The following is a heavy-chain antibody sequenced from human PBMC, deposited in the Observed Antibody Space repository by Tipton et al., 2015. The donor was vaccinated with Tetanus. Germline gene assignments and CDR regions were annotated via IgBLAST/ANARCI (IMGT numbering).Heavy chain of an antibody. V-gene: IGHV3-66*01. J-gene: IGHJ4*02. Sequence: SLRLSCAASGFSVSSSYMYWVRQSPGRGLEWVSVIYSGGGTYYADSVQGRFTISRDNSKNTLYLQMNSLRAEDTAVYYCAKVSGSYGYSTFDYWGQGTLVTVSS. CDR1: GFSVSSSY. D-gene: IGHD5-18*01. CDR3: AKVSGSYGYSTFDY. CDR2: IYSGGGT.